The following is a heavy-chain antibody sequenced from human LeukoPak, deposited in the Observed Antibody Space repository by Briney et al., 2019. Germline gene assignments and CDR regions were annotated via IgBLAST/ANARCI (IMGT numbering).Heavy chain of an antibody. D-gene: IGHD2-2*01. CDR1: GFTLITFY. V-gene: IGHV3-21*01. CDR3: ARADCSGSTCYLRRSWFDP. J-gene: IGHJ5*02. Sequence: GGSLRLSCAASGFTLITFYMNWVRQAPGKGLEWVSSISTSIRYIYYRDSVKGRFTISRDDAKNSLYLQMNSLRVEDTAVYYCARADCSGSTCYLRRSWFDPWGQGTLVTVSS. CDR2: ISTSIRYI.